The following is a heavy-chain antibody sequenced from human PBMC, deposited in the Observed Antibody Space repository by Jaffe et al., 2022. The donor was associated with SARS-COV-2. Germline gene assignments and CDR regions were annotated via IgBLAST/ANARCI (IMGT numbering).Heavy chain of an antibody. J-gene: IGHJ4*02. CDR2: IKQDGSEK. CDR3: ARGPHSYYYDSSGYPFDY. D-gene: IGHD3-22*01. CDR1: GFTFSSYW. V-gene: IGHV3-7*01. Sequence: EVQLVESGGGLVQPGGSLRLSCAASGFTFSSYWMSWVRQAPGKGLEWVANIKQDGSEKYYVDSVKGRFTISRDNAKNSLYLQMNSLRAEDTAVYYCARGPHSYYYDSSGYPFDYWGQGTLVTVSS.